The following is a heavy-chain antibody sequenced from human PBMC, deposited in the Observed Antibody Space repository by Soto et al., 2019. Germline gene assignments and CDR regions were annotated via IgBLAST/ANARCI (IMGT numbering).Heavy chain of an antibody. CDR2: INGAGRTT. CDR3: ARAGLGYCTSTSCHPGFDI. D-gene: IGHD2-2*01. CDR1: GLTFSNYW. Sequence: EVQLVETGGGLVQPGGSLRLSCAASGLTFSNYWMQWVRQAPGKGLEWVSRINGAGRTTIYADSVKGRFTISRDNAKNTLYLQMNSLRAEDTAVYYCARAGLGYCTSTSCHPGFDIWGQGTMVTVSS. J-gene: IGHJ3*02. V-gene: IGHV3-74*01.